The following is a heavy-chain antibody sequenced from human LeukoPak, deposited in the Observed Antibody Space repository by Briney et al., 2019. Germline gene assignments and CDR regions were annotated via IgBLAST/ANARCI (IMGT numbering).Heavy chain of an antibody. CDR2: IYTSGST. CDR3: ARDQYYYGSGSYFKYYYYYMDV. V-gene: IGHV4-61*02. D-gene: IGHD3-10*01. CDR1: GGSISSGSYY. J-gene: IGHJ6*03. Sequence: SETPSLTCTVSGGSISSGSYYWSWIRQPAGKGLEWIGRIYTSGSTNYNPSLKSRVTISVDTSKNQFSLKLSSVTAADTAVYYCARDQYYYGSGSYFKYYYYYMDVWGKGTTVTVSS.